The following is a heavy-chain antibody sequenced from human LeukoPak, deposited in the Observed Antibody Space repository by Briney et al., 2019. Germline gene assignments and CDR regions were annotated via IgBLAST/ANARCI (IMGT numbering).Heavy chain of an antibody. CDR3: ATITYYYGSGSYYY. Sequence: GASVKVSCKVSGYTLTELSMHWVRQAPGKGLEWMGGFDPEDGETIYAQKFQGRVTMTEDTSTDTAYMELSSLRSEDTAVYYCATITYYYGSGSYYYWGQGTLVTVSS. D-gene: IGHD3-10*01. CDR2: FDPEDGET. J-gene: IGHJ4*02. CDR1: GYTLTELS. V-gene: IGHV1-24*01.